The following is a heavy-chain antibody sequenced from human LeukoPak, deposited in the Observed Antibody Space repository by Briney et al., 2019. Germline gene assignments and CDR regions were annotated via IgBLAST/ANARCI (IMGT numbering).Heavy chain of an antibody. D-gene: IGHD6-19*01. Sequence: PGGSLRLSCAASGFTFSNYAMSWVRQAPGKGLEWVSAISGSGGSTYYADSVKGRFTISRDNSKNTLYLQMNSLRAEDTAVYYCAKALGIAVAGTGFDYWGQGTLVTVSS. CDR1: GFTFSNYA. J-gene: IGHJ4*02. CDR3: AKALGIAVAGTGFDY. V-gene: IGHV3-23*01. CDR2: ISGSGGST.